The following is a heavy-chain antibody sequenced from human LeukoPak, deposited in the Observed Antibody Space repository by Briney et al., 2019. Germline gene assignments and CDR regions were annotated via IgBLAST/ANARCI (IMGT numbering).Heavy chain of an antibody. Sequence: GASVKVSCKASGYTFTGYYMHWVRQAPGQGLEWMGWISPNSGGTNYAQKLQGRVTMTTDTSTSTAYMELRSLRSDDTAVYYCARDLSGHGYSSSWYNYWGQGTLVTVSS. CDR2: ISPNSGGT. CDR1: GYTFTGYY. V-gene: IGHV1-2*02. D-gene: IGHD6-13*01. J-gene: IGHJ4*02. CDR3: ARDLSGHGYSSSWYNY.